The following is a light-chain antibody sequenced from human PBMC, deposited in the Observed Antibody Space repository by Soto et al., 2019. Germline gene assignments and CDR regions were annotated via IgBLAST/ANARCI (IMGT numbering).Light chain of an antibody. J-gene: IGKJ2*01. CDR2: GAS. V-gene: IGKV3-15*01. Sequence: EIVMTQSPATLSLSPGERATLSCRASQTVSSNLAWYQQKPGQAPSLLIHGASTRATGVPARFSGSGSGTEFTLTISSLQSEDFAVYYCQQYHNWPPQYTFGQGTKLQIK. CDR3: QQYHNWPPQYT. CDR1: QTVSSN.